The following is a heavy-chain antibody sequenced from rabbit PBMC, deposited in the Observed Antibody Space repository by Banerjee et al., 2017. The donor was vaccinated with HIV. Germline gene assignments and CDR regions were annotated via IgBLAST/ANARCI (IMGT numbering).Heavy chain of an antibody. V-gene: IGHV1S45*01. CDR2: SYAGSSGST. J-gene: IGHJ4*01. CDR3: ARDLAGVIGWNFNL. Sequence: QEQVEESGGDLVKPGAFLTLTCTASGFSLSIYEMCWVRQAPGKGLEWIACSYAGSSGSTYYASWAKGRFTISKTSSTTVTLQMTSLTAADTATYFCARDLAGVIGWNFNLWGPGTLVTVS. D-gene: IGHD4-1*01. CDR1: GFSLSIYE.